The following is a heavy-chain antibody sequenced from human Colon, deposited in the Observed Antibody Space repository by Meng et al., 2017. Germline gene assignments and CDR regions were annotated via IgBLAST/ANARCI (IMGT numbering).Heavy chain of an antibody. CDR2: ISASGDAT. V-gene: IGHV3-23*01. Sequence: GESLKISCAASGFTFSSYAMSWVRQAPGKGLEWVSAISASGDATFYADSVKGRFTISRDNSKNPLFLQMNSLRADDTAVYYCAKDVMLRGLTTYYFDNWGQGTLVTVSS. CDR1: GFTFSSYA. CDR3: AKDVMLRGLTTYYFDN. J-gene: IGHJ4*02. D-gene: IGHD3-10*01.